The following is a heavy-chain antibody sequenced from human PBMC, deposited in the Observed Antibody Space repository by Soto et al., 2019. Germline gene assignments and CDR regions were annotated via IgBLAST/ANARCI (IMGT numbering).Heavy chain of an antibody. Sequence: ASVKVSCKVSGYTLTEFSMHWVRQAPGKGLEWMGGFDPEDGETIYAQKFQGRVTMTEDTSTDTAYMELSSLRSEDTAVYYCATDNWSDGDFDYWGQGTLVTVSS. CDR1: GYTLTEFS. J-gene: IGHJ4*02. D-gene: IGHD1-20*01. CDR3: ATDNWSDGDFDY. V-gene: IGHV1-24*01. CDR2: FDPEDGET.